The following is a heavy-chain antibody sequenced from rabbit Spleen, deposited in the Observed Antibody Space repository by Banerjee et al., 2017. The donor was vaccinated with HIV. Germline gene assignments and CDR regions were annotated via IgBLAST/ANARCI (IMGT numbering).Heavy chain of an antibody. CDR1: GFSFSDRDV. V-gene: IGHV1S45*01. CDR2: IDTNDGDT. D-gene: IGHD1-1*01. CDR3: ARNYVNAFDP. J-gene: IGHJ2*01. Sequence: QEQLVESGGGLVKPEGSLKLSCTASGFSFSDRDVVCWVRQAPGKGLEWIACIDTNDGDTDYANWPKGRFTISKTSSTTVTLQMTSLTAADTATYFCARNYVNAFDPWGPGTLVTVS.